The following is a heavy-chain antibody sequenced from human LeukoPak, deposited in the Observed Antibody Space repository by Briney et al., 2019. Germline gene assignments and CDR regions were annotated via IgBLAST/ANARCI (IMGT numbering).Heavy chain of an antibody. CDR3: ARAWYSHGTFDH. J-gene: IGHJ4*02. D-gene: IGHD5-18*01. CDR2: IYNSGST. Sequence: PSETLSLTCTVSGGSISGYYWSWIRQPAGKGLEWIGYIYNSGSTNYNPSLKSRVTISLDTSRNQFSLRLSSVIAADTAVYYCARAWYSHGTFDHWGQGTLVTVSS. CDR1: GGSISGYY. V-gene: IGHV4-59*01.